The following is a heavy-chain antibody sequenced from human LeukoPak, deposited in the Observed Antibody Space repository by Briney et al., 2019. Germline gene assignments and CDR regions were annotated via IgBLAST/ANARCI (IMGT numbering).Heavy chain of an antibody. CDR1: GGSISSGSYY. CDR3: ARDPGFYCSGGSCYSFPQICMDV. CDR2: IYTSGST. J-gene: IGHJ6*03. D-gene: IGHD2-15*01. V-gene: IGHV4-61*02. Sequence: PSETLSLTCTVSGGSISSGSYYWSWIRQPAGKGLEWIGRIYTSGSTNYNPSLKSRVTISVDTSKNQFSLKLSSVTAADTAVYYCARDPGFYCSGGSCYSFPQICMDVWGKGTTVTISS.